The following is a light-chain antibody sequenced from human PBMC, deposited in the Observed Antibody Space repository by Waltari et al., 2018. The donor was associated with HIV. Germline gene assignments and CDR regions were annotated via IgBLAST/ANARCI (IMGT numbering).Light chain of an antibody. CDR1: SSHVGASTY. V-gene: IGLV2-14*03. CDR3: SSYTSSSTHV. J-gene: IGLJ1*01. CDR2: EVN. Sequence: SALPQPASASASPRQSLPFSCTGTSSHVGASTYVSWHRQHPGEAPTVIIYEVNRRPAVVSNRFTASKSGNTASLAISGLQPEDEADYFCSSYTSSSTHVFGPGTKVTVL.